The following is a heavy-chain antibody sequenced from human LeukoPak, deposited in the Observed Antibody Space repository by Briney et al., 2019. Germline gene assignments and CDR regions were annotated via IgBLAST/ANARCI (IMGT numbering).Heavy chain of an antibody. CDR3: ARDPGSTGNY. J-gene: IGHJ4*02. V-gene: IGHV3-21*01. D-gene: IGHD1-14*01. CDR1: GFTFSSYT. Sequence: GGSLRLSCAASGFTFSSYTMHWVRQAPGKGLEWVSSISSSSTYISYADSVKGRFTISRDNAKNSLYLQLSSLRAGDTAVYYCARDPGSTGNYWGQGTLVTVSS. CDR2: ISSSSTYI.